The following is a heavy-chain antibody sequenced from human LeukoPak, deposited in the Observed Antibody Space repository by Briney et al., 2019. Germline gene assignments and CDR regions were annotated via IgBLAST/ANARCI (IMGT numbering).Heavy chain of an antibody. CDR1: GFIFGTTS. J-gene: IGHJ1*01. V-gene: IGHV3-7*01. CDR2: INYDGSEK. Sequence: GGSLRLSCAGSGFIFGTTSMSWVRQTPGKGLEWVASINYDGSEKYYVGFVEGRFTISRDSAKKSLFLQMNSLRAEDTAIYYCTRDQHWGQGTLVTVSS. CDR3: TRDQH.